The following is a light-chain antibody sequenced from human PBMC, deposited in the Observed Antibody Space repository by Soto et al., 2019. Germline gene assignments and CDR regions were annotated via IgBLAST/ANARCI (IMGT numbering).Light chain of an antibody. V-gene: IGKV1-13*02. CDR2: DAS. J-gene: IGKJ5*01. Sequence: AMQLTETPSSVCASVGDRVTITCRATQDISNTLAWYQHKPGRGPMLLIFDASTLESGVPSRFTGSGSGTHFTLTISSLQPEDFAAHICQQCKSYPITFGQGTRVEVK. CDR1: QDISNT. CDR3: QQCKSYPIT.